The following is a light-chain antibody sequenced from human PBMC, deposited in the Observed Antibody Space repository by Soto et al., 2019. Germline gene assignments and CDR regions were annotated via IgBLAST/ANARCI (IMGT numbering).Light chain of an antibody. V-gene: IGKV3-15*01. CDR2: GAF. CDR1: QSVSSN. CDR3: QQYNNWPSIT. J-gene: IGKJ5*01. Sequence: EIVMTQSPATLSVSPGERATLSCRASQSVSSNLAWYQQKPGQAPRLLIYGAFTRATGIPARFSGSGSGTXXTLTISSLQSEDFAVYYCQQYNNWPSITFGQGTRLEIK.